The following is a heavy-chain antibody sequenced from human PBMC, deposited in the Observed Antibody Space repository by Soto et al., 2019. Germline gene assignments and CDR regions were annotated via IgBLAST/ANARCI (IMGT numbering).Heavy chain of an antibody. V-gene: IGHV1-46*03. CDR3: ATWGGYCSGGSCYSYYYYYMDV. D-gene: IGHD2-15*01. CDR1: GYTFTSYY. CDR2: INPSGGST. Sequence: QVQLVQSGAEVKKPGASVKVSCMASGYTFTSYYMHWVRQAPGQGLEWMGIINPSGGSTSYAQKFQGRVTMTRDTSTSTVYMELSSLRSEDTAVYYCATWGGYCSGGSCYSYYYYYMDVWGKGTTVTVSS. J-gene: IGHJ6*03.